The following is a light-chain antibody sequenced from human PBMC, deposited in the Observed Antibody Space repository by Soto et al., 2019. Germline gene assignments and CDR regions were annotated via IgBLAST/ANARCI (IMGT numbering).Light chain of an antibody. Sequence: GRTITINSTGTSSDVGGYNFVSWYQHHPGKAPKLIIYDVSNRPSGVSNRFSGSKSGNTASLTISGLQAEDGADYYCTSYTSSFTSVFGIGPKVT. CDR3: TSYTSSFTSV. CDR1: SSDVGGYNF. CDR2: DVS. J-gene: IGLJ1*01. V-gene: IGLV2-14*03.